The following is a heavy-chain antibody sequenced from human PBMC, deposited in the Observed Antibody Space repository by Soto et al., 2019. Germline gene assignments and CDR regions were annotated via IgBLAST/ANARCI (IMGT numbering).Heavy chain of an antibody. Sequence: GGSLILSCAASGFTFSSYSMNWVRQAPGKGLEWVSYISSSSSTIYYADSVKGRFTISRDNAKNSLYLQMNSLRAEDTAVYYCARAPYDFGSGLGPRDNWFAPWGQGPLVTVPS. CDR3: ARAPYDFGSGLGPRDNWFAP. J-gene: IGHJ5*02. D-gene: IGHD3-3*01. CDR2: ISSSSSTI. V-gene: IGHV3-48*01. CDR1: GFTFSSYS.